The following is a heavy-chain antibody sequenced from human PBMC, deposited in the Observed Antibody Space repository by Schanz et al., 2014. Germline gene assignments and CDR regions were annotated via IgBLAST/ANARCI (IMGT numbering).Heavy chain of an antibody. CDR3: AKAPYADYGYFHY. CDR1: GFTFSDHW. D-gene: IGHD4-17*01. Sequence: VQLVESGGALVQPGGSLRLSCSASGFTFSDHWMSWVRQAPEKGLEWVANIRQDGSEKYYVDSVEGRFTISRDNAKNSLYLQMNSLRAEDTAVYYCAKAPYADYGYFHYWGQGTLVPVSS. V-gene: IGHV3-7*01. CDR2: IRQDGSEK. J-gene: IGHJ4*02.